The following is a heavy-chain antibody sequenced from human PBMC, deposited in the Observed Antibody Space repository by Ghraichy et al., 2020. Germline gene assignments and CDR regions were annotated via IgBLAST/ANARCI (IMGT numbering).Heavy chain of an antibody. D-gene: IGHD6-13*01. Sequence: GGSLRLSCAASGFTFSSYWMSWVRQAPGKGLEWVANIKQDGSEKYYVDSVKGRFTITRDNAKNSLYLQMNSLSAEDTAVYYCARDPGADMIYSSPGGWGQGTLVTVSS. CDR2: IKQDGSEK. CDR1: GFTFSSYW. V-gene: IGHV3-7*01. CDR3: ARDPGADMIYSSPGG. J-gene: IGHJ4*02.